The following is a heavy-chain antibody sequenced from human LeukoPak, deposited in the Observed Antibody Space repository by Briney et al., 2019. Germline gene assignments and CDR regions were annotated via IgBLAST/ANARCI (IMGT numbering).Heavy chain of an antibody. CDR2: IREDGSDK. Sequence: GGSLRLSCAASGFTFSSYSMTWVRQAPGKGLEWVANIREDGSDKYYVDSVRGRFTVSRDNAKNSLYLQMNSLRAEDTAVYYCARDRGWLQFDYWGQGTLVTVSS. D-gene: IGHD5-24*01. CDR3: ARDRGWLQFDY. V-gene: IGHV3-7*04. CDR1: GFTFSSYS. J-gene: IGHJ4*02.